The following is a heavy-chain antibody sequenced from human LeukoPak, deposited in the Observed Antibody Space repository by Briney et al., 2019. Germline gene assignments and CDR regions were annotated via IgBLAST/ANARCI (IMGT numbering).Heavy chain of an antibody. Sequence: GASVKVSCKASGYTFTGYYMHWVRQAPGQWLEWMGWINPNSGGTNYAQKFQGRVTMTRDTSISTAYMELSRLRSDDTAVYYCAASRYQLLEDWFDPWGQGTLVTVSS. J-gene: IGHJ5*02. CDR1: GYTFTGYY. V-gene: IGHV1-2*02. CDR3: AASRYQLLEDWFDP. D-gene: IGHD2-2*01. CDR2: INPNSGGT.